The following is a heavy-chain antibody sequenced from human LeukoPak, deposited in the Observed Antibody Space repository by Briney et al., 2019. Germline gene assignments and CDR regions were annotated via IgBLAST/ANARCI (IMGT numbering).Heavy chain of an antibody. CDR2: IIPILGIA. CDR1: GGTFSSYA. V-gene: IGHV1-69*04. D-gene: IGHD4-17*01. CDR3: ARDLEVHGVRNYFDY. J-gene: IGHJ4*02. Sequence: SVKVSCKASGGTFSSYAISWVRQAPGQGLEWMGRIIPILGIANYAQKFQGRVTITADKSTSTAYMELSSLRSEDTAVYYCARDLEVHGVRNYFDYWGQGTLVTVSS.